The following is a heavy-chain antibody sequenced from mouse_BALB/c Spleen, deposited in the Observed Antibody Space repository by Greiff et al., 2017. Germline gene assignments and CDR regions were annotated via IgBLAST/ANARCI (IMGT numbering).Heavy chain of an antibody. Sequence: EVQRVESGPGLVKPSQSLSLTCTVTGYSITSDYAWNWIRQFPGNKLEWMGYISYSGSTSYNPSLKSRISITRDTSKNQFFLQLNSLTTEDTATYYCARWRYETGFAYWGQGTLVTVSA. V-gene: IGHV3-2*02. CDR1: GYSITSDYA. CDR3: ARWRYETGFAY. D-gene: IGHD2-14*01. CDR2: ISYSGST. J-gene: IGHJ3*01.